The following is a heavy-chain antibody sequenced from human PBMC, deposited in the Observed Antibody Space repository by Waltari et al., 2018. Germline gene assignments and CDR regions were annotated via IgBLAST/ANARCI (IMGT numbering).Heavy chain of an antibody. CDR1: GGSISSYY. V-gene: IGHV4-59*01. D-gene: IGHD2-21*01. CDR2: IYYSGST. CDR3: ARACGGDCYLGDAFDI. Sequence: QVQLQESGPGLVKPSETLSLTCTVSGGSISSYYWSWIRQPPGKGLEWIGYIYYSGSTNYNPSLKSRVTISVDTSKNQFSLKLGSVTAADTAVYYCARACGGDCYLGDAFDIWGQGTMVTVSS. J-gene: IGHJ3*02.